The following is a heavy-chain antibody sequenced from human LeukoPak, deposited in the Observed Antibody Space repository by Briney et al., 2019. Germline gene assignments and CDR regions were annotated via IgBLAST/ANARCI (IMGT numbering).Heavy chain of an antibody. V-gene: IGHV3-30*01. J-gene: IGHJ4*02. D-gene: IGHD5-24*01. CDR2: ISYDGSNR. CDR3: ARGLVEMATTLDY. CDR1: GFTFSSYA. Sequence: GRSLRLSCAASGFTFSSYAMHWVRQAPGKGLEWVAVISYDGSNRYYADSVKGRFTISRDNSKNTLYLQMNSLRAEDTAVYYCARGLVEMATTLDYWGQGTLVTVSS.